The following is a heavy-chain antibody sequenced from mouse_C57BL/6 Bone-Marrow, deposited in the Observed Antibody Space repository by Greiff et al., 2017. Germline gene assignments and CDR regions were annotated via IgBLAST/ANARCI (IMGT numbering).Heavy chain of an antibody. Sequence: EVQLQQSGAELVRPGASVKLSCTASGFNFKDDYMHWVKQRPEQGLEWIGWIDPENGDTEYASKFQGKATITADQSSNTAYMQLSSLTSEDTAVCCRTTEGAARALYYCVYWGQGTTLTVSS. D-gene: IGHD3-1*01. CDR2: IDPENGDT. V-gene: IGHV14-4*01. CDR3: TTEGAARALYYCVY. J-gene: IGHJ2*01. CDR1: GFNFKDDY.